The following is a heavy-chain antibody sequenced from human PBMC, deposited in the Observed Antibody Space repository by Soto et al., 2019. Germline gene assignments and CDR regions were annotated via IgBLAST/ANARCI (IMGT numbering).Heavy chain of an antibody. CDR1: GGTFSRYA. D-gene: IGHD6-25*01. CDR3: ARFREGDGYNPLFDS. V-gene: IGHV1-69*13. Sequence: SSVKVSCKASGGTFSRYAISWVRQAPGQGLEWMGGIIPIFGTANYAQKFQGRVTITADESTSTAYMELSSLRSEGTAVYYCARFREGDGYNPLFDSWGQGTPVTGSS. J-gene: IGHJ4*02. CDR2: IIPIFGTA.